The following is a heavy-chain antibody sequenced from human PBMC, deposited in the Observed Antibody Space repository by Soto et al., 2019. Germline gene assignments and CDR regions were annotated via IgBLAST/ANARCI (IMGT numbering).Heavy chain of an antibody. CDR1: GYTFTSYY. V-gene: IGHV1-46*01. D-gene: IGHD5-18*01. J-gene: IGHJ6*02. CDR3: ARDPAAFKDTAQVYGMDV. Sequence: GASVKVSCKASGYTFTSYYMHWVRQAPGQGLEWMGIINPSGGSTSYAQKFQGRVTKTRDTSTSTVYMELSSLRSEDTAVYYCARDPAAFKDTAQVYGMDVWGQGTTVTVSS. CDR2: INPSGGST.